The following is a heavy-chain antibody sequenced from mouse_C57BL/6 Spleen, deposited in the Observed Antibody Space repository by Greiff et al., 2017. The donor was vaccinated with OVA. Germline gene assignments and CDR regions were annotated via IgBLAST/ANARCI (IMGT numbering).Heavy chain of an antibody. V-gene: IGHV1-15*01. CDR3: TLRSGLLLYFDV. CDR2: IDPETGGT. J-gene: IGHJ1*03. D-gene: IGHD2-12*01. CDR1: GYTFTDYE. Sequence: QVQLQQSGAELVRPGASVTLSCKASGYTFTDYEMHWVKQTPVHGLEWIGAIDPETGGTAYNQKFKGKAILTADKSSSTAYMELRSLTSEDSAVYYCTLRSGLLLYFDVWGTGTTVTVSS.